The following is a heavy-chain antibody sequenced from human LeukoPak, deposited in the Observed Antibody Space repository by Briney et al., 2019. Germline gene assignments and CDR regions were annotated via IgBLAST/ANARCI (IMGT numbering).Heavy chain of an antibody. D-gene: IGHD4-17*01. CDR1: GYTFTGYY. J-gene: IGHJ4*02. Sequence: GASVKVSCKASGYTFTGYYMHWVRQAPGQGLEWMGWINPNSGGTNYAQKFQGRVTMTRDTSISTAYMELSRLRSDDTAVYYCARGSLRDTVTIGHWGQGTLVTVSS. CDR2: INPNSGGT. CDR3: ARGSLRDTVTIGH. V-gene: IGHV1-2*02.